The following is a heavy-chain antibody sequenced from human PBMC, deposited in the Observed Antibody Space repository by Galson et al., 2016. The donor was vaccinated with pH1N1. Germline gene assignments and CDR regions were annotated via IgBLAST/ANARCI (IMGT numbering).Heavy chain of an antibody. J-gene: IGHJ4*02. D-gene: IGHD1-26*01. V-gene: IGHV1-69*13. CDR1: GGPFRNYA. Sequence: SVKVSCKASGGPFRNYAVSWVRQAPGQGLEWMGGIIGVFASANYAQKFQGRVTITADESTTTVYMELRSLRCEDTAVYYCAGGGGGSYVGDEPLDYWGQGTLVVVSS. CDR3: AGGGGGSYVGDEPLDY. CDR2: IIGVFASA.